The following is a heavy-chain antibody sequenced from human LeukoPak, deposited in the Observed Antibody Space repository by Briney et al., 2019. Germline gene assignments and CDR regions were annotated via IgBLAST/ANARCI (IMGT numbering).Heavy chain of an antibody. V-gene: IGHV1-2*02. D-gene: IGHD1-14*01. CDR1: GYTFTSYD. J-gene: IGHJ4*02. Sequence: ASVKVSCKASGYTFTSYDINWVRQATGQGLEWMGWINPDSGGTNYAQRFQGRVIMTRETSISTAYMELIRLRYDDTAVYYCATTGPFDYWGQGTLVTVSS. CDR2: INPDSGGT. CDR3: ATTGPFDY.